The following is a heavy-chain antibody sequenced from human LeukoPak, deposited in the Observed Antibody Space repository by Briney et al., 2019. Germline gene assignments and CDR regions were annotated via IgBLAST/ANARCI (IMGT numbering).Heavy chain of an antibody. V-gene: IGHV4-30-4*08. D-gene: IGHD2-21*01. CDR2: IYDSGST. CDR1: GGSISSGDYY. CDR3: ARVTILWSYFDL. Sequence: SETLSLTCIVSGGSISSGDYYWSWIRQPPGKGLEWIGYIYDSGSTYYNPSLKSRVTISVDTSKNQFSLKLRFVTAADTAVYYCARVTILWSYFDLWGRGTLVTVSS. J-gene: IGHJ2*01.